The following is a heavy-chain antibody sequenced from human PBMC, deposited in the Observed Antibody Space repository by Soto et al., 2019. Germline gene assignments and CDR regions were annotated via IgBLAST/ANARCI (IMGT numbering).Heavy chain of an antibody. Sequence: EVQLVESGGGLVQPGGSLRLSCAASGFTFSSYWMSWVRQAPGKGLEWVANIKQDGSEKYYVDSVKGRFTISRDNAKNSLYLQMNSLRAEDTAVYYCARRFRSSSSHYYYYGTDVWGQGTTVTVSS. J-gene: IGHJ6*02. CDR2: IKQDGSEK. D-gene: IGHD6-6*01. V-gene: IGHV3-7*01. CDR3: ARRFRSSSSHYYYYGTDV. CDR1: GFTFSSYW.